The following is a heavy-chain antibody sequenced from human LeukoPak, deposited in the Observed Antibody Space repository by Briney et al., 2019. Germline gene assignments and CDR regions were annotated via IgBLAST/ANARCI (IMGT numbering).Heavy chain of an antibody. CDR3: AKDRHYDFWSGYQMDV. V-gene: IGHV3-30*18. CDR1: GFTFSSYG. CDR2: ISYDGSNK. J-gene: IGHJ6*02. Sequence: PGGSLRLSCAASGFTFSSYGMDWVRQAPGKGLEWVAFISYDGSNKYYADSVKGRFTISRDNSKNTLYLQMNSLRAEDTAVYYCAKDRHYDFWSGYQMDVWGQGTTVIVSS. D-gene: IGHD3-3*01.